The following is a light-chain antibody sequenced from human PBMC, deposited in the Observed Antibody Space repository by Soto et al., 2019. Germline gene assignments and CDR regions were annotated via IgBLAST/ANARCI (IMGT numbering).Light chain of an antibody. V-gene: IGKV3-20*01. CDR2: RAV. J-gene: IGKJ4*01. CDR1: QSVSSSY. CDR3: QQSDSPPPT. Sequence: EIVLTLSPGTLSLSPGERATLSCRASQSVSSSYLAWYQQKTGQAPRLLISRAVTRAIGIPDRFSGSGSGTDFTLTVSRLEPEDFAVYYCQQSDSPPPTFGGGTKLDIK.